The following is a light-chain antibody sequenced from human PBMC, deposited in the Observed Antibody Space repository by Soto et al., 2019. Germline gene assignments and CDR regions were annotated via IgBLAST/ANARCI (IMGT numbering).Light chain of an antibody. CDR1: SSDVGGYNY. V-gene: IGLV2-8*01. Sequence: QSALTQPPSASGSPGQSVTISCTGTSSDVGGYNYVSWYQQHPGKAHKLMIYEVSKRPSGVPDRFSGSKSCNTASLTVSGLQAEDEDDYYCTSYAGSNNFFYVFGTGTKVTVL. CDR3: TSYAGSNNFFYV. J-gene: IGLJ1*01. CDR2: EVS.